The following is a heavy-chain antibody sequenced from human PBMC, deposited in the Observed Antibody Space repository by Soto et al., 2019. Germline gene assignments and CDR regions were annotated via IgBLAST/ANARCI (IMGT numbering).Heavy chain of an antibody. CDR3: AQCFWCGYKGWFYP. V-gene: IGHV2-5*02. CDR1: GFSLTTSGVG. CDR2: IYWDDDK. Sequence: QITLKESGPTRVKPTQTLTLTCTFSGFSLTTSGVGVGWIRQPPGKALEWLALIYWDDDKRYSPSLKTRLTITKDTSKNLVVLKMFNMDPGDTAIYCCAQCFWCGYKGWFYPWCQGTLVTVSS. J-gene: IGHJ5*02. D-gene: IGHD3-3*01.